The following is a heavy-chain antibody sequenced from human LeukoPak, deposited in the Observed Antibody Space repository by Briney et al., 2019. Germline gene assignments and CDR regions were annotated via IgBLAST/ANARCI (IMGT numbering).Heavy chain of an antibody. J-gene: IGHJ4*02. D-gene: IGHD1-26*01. V-gene: IGHV3-9*01. CDR3: AKSLQYSGTKSYFDY. Sequence: GRSLRLSCAASGFTFDDYAMHWVRQAPGKGLEWVSGISWNSGSIGCADSVKGRFTISRDNAKNSLYLQMNSLRAEDTALYYCAKSLQYSGTKSYFDYWGQGTLVTVSS. CDR2: ISWNSGSI. CDR1: GFTFDDYA.